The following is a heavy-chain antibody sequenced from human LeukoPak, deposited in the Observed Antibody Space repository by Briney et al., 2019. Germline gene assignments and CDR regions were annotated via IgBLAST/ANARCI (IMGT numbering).Heavy chain of an antibody. CDR3: ARDYGSIVATTPYYFDY. J-gene: IGHJ4*02. V-gene: IGHV3-23*01. CDR2: ISGSGGST. D-gene: IGHD5-12*01. Sequence: GGSLRLSCAASGFTFSSYAMSWVRRAPGKGLEWVSAISGSGGSTFYADSVKGRFTISRDNAKNSLYLQMNSLRAEDTAVYYCARDYGSIVATTPYYFDYWGQGTLVTVSS. CDR1: GFTFSSYA.